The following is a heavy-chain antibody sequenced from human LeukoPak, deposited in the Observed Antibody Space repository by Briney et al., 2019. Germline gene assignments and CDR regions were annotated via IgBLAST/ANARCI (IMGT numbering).Heavy chain of an antibody. Sequence: GGSLRLSCAASGFTFSSYPMHWVRQAPGQGLEFASAIVANGGATFYANSVKGRFTISRDNSKNTLYLQMSSLRAEDMAVYCCARERDGGWSFDYWGQGALVTVSS. J-gene: IGHJ4*02. CDR2: IVANGGAT. D-gene: IGHD6-19*01. CDR1: GFTFSSYP. CDR3: ARERDGGWSFDY. V-gene: IGHV3-64*01.